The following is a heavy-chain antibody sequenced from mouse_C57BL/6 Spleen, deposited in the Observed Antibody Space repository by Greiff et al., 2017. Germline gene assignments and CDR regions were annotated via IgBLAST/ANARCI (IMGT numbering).Heavy chain of an antibody. D-gene: IGHD2-1*01. CDR1: GFTFTDYY. J-gene: IGHJ4*01. CDR2: IRNKANGYTT. Sequence: EVKLMESGGGLVQPGGSLSLSCAASGFTFTDYYMSWVRQPPGKALEWLGFIRNKANGYTTEYSASVKGRFTITRDNSQSILYHQMNALRAEDSATYYCARYSNAFFAMDYWGQGTSVTVSS. V-gene: IGHV7-3*01. CDR3: ARYSNAFFAMDY.